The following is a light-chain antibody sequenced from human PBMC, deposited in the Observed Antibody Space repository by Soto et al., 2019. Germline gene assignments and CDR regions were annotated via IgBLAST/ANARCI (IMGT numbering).Light chain of an antibody. J-gene: IGLJ2*01. CDR3: SSYTSSNTLV. CDR2: DVT. Sequence: QYALTQPASVSGSPGQSSTISCTGTSSDVGGYNYVSWYQHHPGKAPKLMIYDVTNRPSGVSDRFSGSKSGNTASLTISGLQAEDEADYYCSSYTSSNTLVFGGGTKVTVL. V-gene: IGLV2-14*03. CDR1: SSDVGGYNY.